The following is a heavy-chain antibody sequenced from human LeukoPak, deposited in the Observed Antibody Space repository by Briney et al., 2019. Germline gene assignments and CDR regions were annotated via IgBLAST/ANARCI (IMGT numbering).Heavy chain of an antibody. CDR2: IYSGGST. CDR1: GFTVSSNY. CDR3: ARGHFTVVTLFDY. Sequence: GGSLRLSCAASGFTVSSNYMSWVRQAPGKGLEWVSVIYSGGSTYYADSVKGRFTISRDNSKNTLYLQMNSLRAEDTAVYYCARGHFTVVTLFDYWGQGTLVAVSS. V-gene: IGHV3-66*01. J-gene: IGHJ4*02. D-gene: IGHD4-23*01.